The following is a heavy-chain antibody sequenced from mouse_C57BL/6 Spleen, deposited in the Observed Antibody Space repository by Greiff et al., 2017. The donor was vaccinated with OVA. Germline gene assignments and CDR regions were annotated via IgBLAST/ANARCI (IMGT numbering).Heavy chain of an antibody. Sequence: EVQVVESGPVLVKPGASVKMSCKASGYTFTDYYMNWVKQSHGKSLEWIGVINPYNGGTSYNQKFKGKATLTVDKSSSTAYMELNSLTSEDSAVYYCARSGGLGPAWFAYWGQGTLVTVSA. CDR3: ARSGGLGPAWFAY. D-gene: IGHD4-1*01. J-gene: IGHJ3*01. CDR2: INPYNGGT. V-gene: IGHV1-19*01. CDR1: GYTFTDYY.